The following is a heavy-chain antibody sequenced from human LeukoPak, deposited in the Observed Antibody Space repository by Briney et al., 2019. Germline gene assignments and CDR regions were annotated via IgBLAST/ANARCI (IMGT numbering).Heavy chain of an antibody. CDR2: IYHSGTT. D-gene: IGHD3-10*01. CDR1: GYSISSGYY. CDR3: ARDRTMVRGVIIISGKNHRFDP. J-gene: IGHJ5*02. Sequence: SETLSLTCTVSGYSISSGYYWGWIRQPPGKGLEWIGSIYHSGTTYYNPSLESRVTISVDTSKNQFSLKLSSVTAADTAVYYCARDRTMVRGVIIISGKNHRFDPWGQGTLVTVSS. V-gene: IGHV4-38-2*02.